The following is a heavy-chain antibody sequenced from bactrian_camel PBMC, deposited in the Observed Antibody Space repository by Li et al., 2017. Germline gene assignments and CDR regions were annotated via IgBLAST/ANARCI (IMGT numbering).Heavy chain of an antibody. Sequence: QVQLVESGGGSVRAGESLMLSCVFSALTDISKCMGWFRQAPGKEREGVASLVRGGAANYTDSVKGRFTISQDATKNTLYLQMNSLKTDDTGVYYCAALNETFGARFAWCSDFRGEGTQVTVS. V-gene: IGHV3S55*01. CDR1: ALTDISKC. J-gene: IGHJ4*01. CDR2: LVRGGAA. D-gene: IGHD1*01. CDR3: AALNETFGARFAWCSDF.